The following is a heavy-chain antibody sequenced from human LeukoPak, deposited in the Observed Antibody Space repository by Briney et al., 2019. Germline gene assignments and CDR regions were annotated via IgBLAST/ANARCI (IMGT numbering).Heavy chain of an antibody. CDR1: GFTFSSSW. Sequence: GGSLRLSCAGSGFTFSSSWMHWVRQAPGKALVWVSRINSDGRSTSYADSVKGRFTISRDNAKNTLYLQMNSLRAEDTAVYYCARALGSYSDYWGQGTPVSVSS. CDR2: INSDGRST. V-gene: IGHV3-74*01. J-gene: IGHJ4*02. D-gene: IGHD1-26*01. CDR3: ARALGSYSDY.